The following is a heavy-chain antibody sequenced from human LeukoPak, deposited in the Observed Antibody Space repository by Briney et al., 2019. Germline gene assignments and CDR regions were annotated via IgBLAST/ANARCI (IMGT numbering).Heavy chain of an antibody. CDR3: ARHPPRRGIAAAAHDY. V-gene: IGHV4-39*01. Sequence: PSETLSLTCTVSGGSISSSSYYWGWIRQPPGKGLEWIGRIYYSGSTYYNPSLKSRVTISVDTSKNQFSLKLSSVTAADTAVYYCARHPPRRGIAAAAHDYWGQGTLVTVSS. D-gene: IGHD6-13*01. CDR2: IYYSGST. CDR1: GGSISSSSYY. J-gene: IGHJ4*02.